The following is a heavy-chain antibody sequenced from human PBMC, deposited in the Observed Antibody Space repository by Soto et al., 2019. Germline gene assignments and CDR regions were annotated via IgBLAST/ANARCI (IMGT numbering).Heavy chain of an antibody. D-gene: IGHD4-17*01. CDR2: IYHSGST. CDR1: GGSSGSGVYS. Sequence: TCGVAGGSSGSGVYSRSRNRQPPGKGLEWIGYIYHSGSTYYNPSLKSRVTISVDRSKNQFSLKLSSVTAADTAVYYCATMGTPVTGLYYFDSWGQGTLVTVS. J-gene: IGHJ4*02. V-gene: IGHV4-30-2*01. CDR3: ATMGTPVTGLYYFDS.